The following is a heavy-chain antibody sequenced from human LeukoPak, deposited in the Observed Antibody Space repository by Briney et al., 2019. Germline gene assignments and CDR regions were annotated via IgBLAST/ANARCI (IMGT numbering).Heavy chain of an antibody. CDR3: ARDLFGLHTTEGV. CDR2: IYSGGST. V-gene: IGHV3-53*01. D-gene: IGHD3-10*01. J-gene: IGHJ6*04. CDR1: GFTFSSYW. Sequence: PGGSLRLSCAASGFTFSSYWMSWVRQAPGKGLEWVSVIYSGGSTYYADSVKGRFTISRDNSKNTLYLQMNSLRAEDTAVYYCARDLFGLHTTEGVWGKGTTVTVSS.